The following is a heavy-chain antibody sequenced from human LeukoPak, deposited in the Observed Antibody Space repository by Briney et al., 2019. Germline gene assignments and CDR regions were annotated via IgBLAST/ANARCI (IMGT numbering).Heavy chain of an antibody. Sequence: PGGSLRLSCAASGFTFSSYAMNWVRQAPGKGLEWVAVISYAGSNKYYADSVKGRFTISRDNSKNTLYLQMNSLRAEDTALYYCAKDPNRYYYETSGDDSWGQGTLVTVSS. V-gene: IGHV3-30*04. J-gene: IGHJ4*02. D-gene: IGHD3-22*01. CDR3: AKDPNRYYYETSGDDS. CDR1: GFTFSSYA. CDR2: ISYAGSNK.